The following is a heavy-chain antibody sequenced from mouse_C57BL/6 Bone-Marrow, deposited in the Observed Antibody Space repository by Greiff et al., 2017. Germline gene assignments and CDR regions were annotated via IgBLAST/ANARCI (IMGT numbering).Heavy chain of an antibody. V-gene: IGHV1-18*01. J-gene: IGHJ1*03. Sequence: VHVKQSGPELVKPGASVKIPCKASGYTFTDYNMDWVKQSHGKSLEWIGDINPNNGGTIYNQKFKGKATLTVDKSSSTAYMELRSLTSEDTAVYYCSRRDYGSSLWYFDVWGTGTTVTVSS. D-gene: IGHD1-1*01. CDR2: INPNNGGT. CDR1: GYTFTDYN. CDR3: SRRDYGSSLWYFDV.